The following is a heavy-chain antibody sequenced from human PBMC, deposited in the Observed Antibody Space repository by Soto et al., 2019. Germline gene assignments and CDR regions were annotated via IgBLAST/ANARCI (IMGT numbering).Heavy chain of an antibody. D-gene: IGHD1-7*01. CDR1: GGSFSSYY. CDR2: IYYSGST. J-gene: IGHJ5*02. CDR3: ARDRLDLWENCFDP. V-gene: IGHV4-59*01. Sequence: SETLSLTCTVSGGSFSSYYWSWIRQPPGKGLEWIGYIYYSGSTNYNPSLKSRVTISVDTSKNQFSLKLKSVTAADTAVYFCARDRLDLWENCFDPWGHGTLVTVSS.